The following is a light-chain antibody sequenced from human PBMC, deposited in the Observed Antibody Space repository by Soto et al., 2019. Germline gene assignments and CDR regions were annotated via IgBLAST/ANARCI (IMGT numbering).Light chain of an antibody. Sequence: QSALTQPPSASGSPGQSVTISCTGTSSDVGGYNYVSWYQQHPGKAPKLMIYEVSKRPSGVPDRFSGSKSGNTASLTVSVLQAEDEADYDCGSYAGSNNLLFGGGTKLTVL. V-gene: IGLV2-8*01. CDR3: GSYAGSNNLL. CDR1: SSDVGGYNY. J-gene: IGLJ2*01. CDR2: EVS.